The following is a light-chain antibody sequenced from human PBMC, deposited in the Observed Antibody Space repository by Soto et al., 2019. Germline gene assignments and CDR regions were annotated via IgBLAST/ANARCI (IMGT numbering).Light chain of an antibody. J-gene: IGLJ3*02. CDR3: VLYMGSGTWV. V-gene: IGLV8-61*01. CDR2: NTY. CDR1: SGSVSTSSY. Sequence: QTVVTQEPSFSVSPGGTVTLTCGLSSGSVSTSSYPAWYQQAPGQAPRTLIYNTYTRSSGVPDRFSGSILGTKAALTSTGAQADDESDYYCVLYMGSGTWVFGGGTKLTVL.